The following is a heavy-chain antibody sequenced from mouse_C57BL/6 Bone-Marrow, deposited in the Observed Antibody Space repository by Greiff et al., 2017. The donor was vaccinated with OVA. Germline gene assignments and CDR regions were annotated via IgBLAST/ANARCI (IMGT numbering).Heavy chain of an antibody. CDR1: GYTFTSYW. J-gene: IGHJ2*01. CDR3: AIFYYYGWVYFDY. Sequence: QVQLQQPGAELVKPGASVKLSCKASGYTFTSYWMQWVKQRPGQGLEWIGELDPSDSYTNYNQKFKGKATLTVDTSSSTAYMQLSSLTSEDSAVYYCAIFYYYGWVYFDYWGQGTTLTVSS. D-gene: IGHD1-1*01. CDR2: LDPSDSYT. V-gene: IGHV1-50*01.